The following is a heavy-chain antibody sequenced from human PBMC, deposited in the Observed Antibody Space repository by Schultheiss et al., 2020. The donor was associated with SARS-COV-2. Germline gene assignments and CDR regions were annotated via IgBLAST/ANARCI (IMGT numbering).Heavy chain of an antibody. V-gene: IGHV4-59*01. CDR1: GGSFSGYY. CDR3: ARASRAAAGFDP. D-gene: IGHD6-13*01. CDR2: IYYSGST. Sequence: GSLRLSCAVYGGSFSGYYWSWIRQPPGKGLEWIGYIYYSGSTNYNPSLKSRVTISVDTSKNQFSLKLSSVTAADTAVYYCARASRAAAGFDPWGQGTLVTVSS. J-gene: IGHJ5*02.